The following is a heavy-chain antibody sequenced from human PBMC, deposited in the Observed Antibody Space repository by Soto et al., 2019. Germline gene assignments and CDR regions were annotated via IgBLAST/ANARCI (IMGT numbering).Heavy chain of an antibody. Sequence: AGGSPRISCGASGVTFSSYAMHLVRPAPGKGVEWVAVISYDGSNKYYADSVKGRFTISRDNSKNTLYLQMNSLRAEDTAVYYCASLNYGGKQNDYWGQGTLVTVSS. CDR3: ASLNYGGKQNDY. D-gene: IGHD4-17*01. CDR2: ISYDGSNK. V-gene: IGHV3-30-3*01. CDR1: GVTFSSYA. J-gene: IGHJ4*02.